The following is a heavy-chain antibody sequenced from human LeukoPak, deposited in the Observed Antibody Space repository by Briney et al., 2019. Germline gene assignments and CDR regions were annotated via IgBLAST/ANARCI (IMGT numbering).Heavy chain of an antibody. Sequence: SETLSLTCTVSGSSITNTYYWAWFRQPPGKGLEWIATVFQLQTVRTFSNPSLESRVTLSLDTSQNQFSLNLTSVPSADTALYFCARVLNVPKLIDPWGQGTLVPVPS. CDR2: VFQLQTVRT. CDR3: ARVLNVPKLIDP. D-gene: IGHD3-16*01. CDR1: GSSITNTYY. V-gene: IGHV4-38-2*02. J-gene: IGHJ5*02.